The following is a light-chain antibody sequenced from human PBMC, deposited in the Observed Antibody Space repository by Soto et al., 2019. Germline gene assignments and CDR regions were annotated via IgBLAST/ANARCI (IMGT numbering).Light chain of an antibody. CDR3: QQYNNWPPIFT. CDR2: GAF. J-gene: IGKJ3*01. CDR1: QSVSSN. Sequence: EIVMTQSPATLSVSPGERATLSCRASQSVSSNLAGYQQKPGQAPRLLIYGAFTRATGIPARFSGSGSGTEFTLTISSLQSEDFAVYYCQQYNNWPPIFTFGPGTKVDIK. V-gene: IGKV3-15*01.